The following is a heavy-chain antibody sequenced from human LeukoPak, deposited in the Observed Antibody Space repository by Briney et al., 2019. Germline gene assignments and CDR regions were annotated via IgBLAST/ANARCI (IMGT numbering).Heavy chain of an antibody. CDR2: INPNSGGT. CDR3: ASGPVYYGSGSYYYWFDP. J-gene: IGHJ5*02. D-gene: IGHD3-10*01. Sequence: GASVRVSCKASGYTFTGYYMHWVRQAPGQGLEWMGWINPNSGGTNYAQKFQGRVTMTRDTSISTAYMELSRLRSDDTAVYYCASGPVYYGSGSYYYWFDPWGQGTLVTVSS. V-gene: IGHV1-2*02. CDR1: GYTFTGYY.